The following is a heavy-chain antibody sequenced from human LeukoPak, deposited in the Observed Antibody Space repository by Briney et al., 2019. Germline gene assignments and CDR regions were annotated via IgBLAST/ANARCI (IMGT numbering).Heavy chain of an antibody. CDR3: VRVRYCSSTNCHGGWFDP. Sequence: RGSLRLSCAASGFTFSSYAMHWVRQAPGKGLEWVAVISYDGSNKYNADSVKGRFTISRDNSKNTLYLQMNSLRAEDTAVYYCVRVRYCSSTNCHGGWFDPWGQGTLVTVSS. D-gene: IGHD2-2*01. J-gene: IGHJ5*02. V-gene: IGHV3-30-3*01. CDR2: ISYDGSNK. CDR1: GFTFSSYA.